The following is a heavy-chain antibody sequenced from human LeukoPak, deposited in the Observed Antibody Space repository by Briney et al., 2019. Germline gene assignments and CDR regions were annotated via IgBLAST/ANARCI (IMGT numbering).Heavy chain of an antibody. V-gene: IGHV4-59*01. CDR3: ARVYDYDTSVSDAFDI. CDR1: GGSISGFF. J-gene: IGHJ3*02. Sequence: PSETLSLTCTVSGGSISGFFWSWIRQPPGKGLEWIGPAYYTGGTNYNRSLKSRVTISVVTSKNHFSLKVTSVTAADTAVYYCARVYDYDTSVSDAFDIWGRGTMVTVSS. D-gene: IGHD3-22*01. CDR2: AYYTGGT.